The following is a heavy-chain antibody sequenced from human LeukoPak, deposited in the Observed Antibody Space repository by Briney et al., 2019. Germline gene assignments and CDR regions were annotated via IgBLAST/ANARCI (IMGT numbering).Heavy chain of an antibody. D-gene: IGHD1-26*01. J-gene: IGHJ4*02. CDR2: IYHSGST. CDR1: GYSISNSYY. CDR3: ARFRGSGSYYDY. V-gene: IGHV4-38-2*02. Sequence: SETLSLTCIVSGYSISNSYYWGWIRQPPGKGLEWIGSIYHSGSTYYNPSLKGRVTISVDTSKNQFSLKLSSVTAADTAVYYCARFRGSGSYYDYWGQGTLVTVSS.